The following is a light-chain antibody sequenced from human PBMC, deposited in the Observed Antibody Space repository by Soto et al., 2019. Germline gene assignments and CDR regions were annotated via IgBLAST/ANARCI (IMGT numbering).Light chain of an antibody. CDR1: QSVSSY. CDR2: DAS. CDR3: QHYDNWPWT. Sequence: EIVLTHSPATLSLSPGARATLSCRASQSVSSYLAWYQQKPGQAPRLLIYDASNRATGIPARFSGSGSGTEFTLTISSLQSEDFGVYSCQHYDNWPWTFAQGTKVDI. V-gene: IGKV3-11*01. J-gene: IGKJ1*01.